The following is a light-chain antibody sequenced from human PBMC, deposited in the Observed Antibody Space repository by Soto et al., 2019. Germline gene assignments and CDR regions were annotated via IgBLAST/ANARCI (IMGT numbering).Light chain of an antibody. CDR1: SSNIGSNS. V-gene: IGLV1-51*02. CDR2: ENH. CDR3: ATWDRSLSAGV. J-gene: IGLJ2*01. Sequence: QSVLTQPPSVSAAPGQRVTISCSRTSSNIGSNSVSWYQQLPGTAPKLLIYENHKRPSGIPDRFSGSKSDTSATLDITGLQTGDEADYYCATWDRSLSAGVFGGGTKLTVL.